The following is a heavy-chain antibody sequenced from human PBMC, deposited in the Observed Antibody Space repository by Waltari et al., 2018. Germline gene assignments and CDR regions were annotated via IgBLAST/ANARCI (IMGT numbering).Heavy chain of an antibody. CDR1: GGSASPHH. CDR2: VDYGGSP. CDR3: ATYQKGGAGRGN. J-gene: IGHJ4*02. D-gene: IGHD1-26*01. V-gene: IGHV4-59*02. Sequence: QVQLQESGPGLVKPSETLSLPCNVAGGSASPHHCSWIRPPPGGGLEWIGHVDYGGSPHYNPSLKSRVTISLDTSKNQFSLKLTSVTAADTAIYYCATYQKGGAGRGNWGQGTPVTVSS.